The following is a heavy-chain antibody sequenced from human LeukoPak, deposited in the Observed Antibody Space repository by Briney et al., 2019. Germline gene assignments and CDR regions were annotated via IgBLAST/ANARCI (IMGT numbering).Heavy chain of an antibody. CDR3: AREVGDYVWGSYRYGDFDY. CDR2: INSNSGGT. CDR1: GYTFTGYY. V-gene: IGHV1-2*02. D-gene: IGHD3-16*02. Sequence: ASVKVSCKASGYTFTGYYMHWVRQAPGQGLEWMGWINSNSGGTNYAQKFQGRVTMTRDTSISTAYMELSRLRSDDTAVYYCAREVGDYVWGSYRYGDFDYWGQGTLVTVSS. J-gene: IGHJ4*02.